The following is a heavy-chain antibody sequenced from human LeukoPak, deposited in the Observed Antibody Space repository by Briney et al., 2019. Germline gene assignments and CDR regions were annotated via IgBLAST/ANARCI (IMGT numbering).Heavy chain of an antibody. CDR2: MYHTRST. V-gene: IGHV4-30-2*01. D-gene: IGHD3-10*01. CDR1: APSLGSGCYW. Sequence: SQTRSLAWALDAPSLGSGCYWCDWILHPRWNGLEWSGHMYHTRSTYYNPPRRSRVTISVERPKNQFSLKLSSVTAADTAVYYCAREVMGEITMVRGGYNPTYWFDPWGQGTLVTVSS. CDR3: AREVMGEITMVRGGYNPTYWFDP. J-gene: IGHJ5*02.